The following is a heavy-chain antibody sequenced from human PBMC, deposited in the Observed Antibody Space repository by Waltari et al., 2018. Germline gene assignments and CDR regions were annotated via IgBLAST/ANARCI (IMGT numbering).Heavy chain of an antibody. CDR2: ISGSGNTI. J-gene: IGHJ4*02. CDR1: GFHFSSYG. D-gene: IGHD3-3*01. V-gene: IGHV3-48*03. Sequence: DVQLVESGGGLVQPGGSLRLPCAASGFHFSSYGMTWVRQAPGKGLEWVSYISGSGNTIAYGDSLKGRFTVSRDNAQNSLFLQMHSLRADDTAVYYCARDYIYGGFFEDWGQGSLVTVSS. CDR3: ARDYIYGGFFED.